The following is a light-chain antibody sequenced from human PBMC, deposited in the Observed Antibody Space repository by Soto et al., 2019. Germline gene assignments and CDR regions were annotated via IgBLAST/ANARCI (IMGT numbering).Light chain of an antibody. CDR1: QDIGND. CDR2: AAS. CDR3: LQDYNYPRT. V-gene: IGKV1-6*02. Sequence: AIQVTQSPSSVSASVGDRVTITCRASQDIGNDLGWYQQKPGEAPRLLIYAASTFQSGVPSRFSGSGSGTDFTLTISSLQPEDSATYYCLQDYNYPRTFGQGTKVDIK. J-gene: IGKJ1*01.